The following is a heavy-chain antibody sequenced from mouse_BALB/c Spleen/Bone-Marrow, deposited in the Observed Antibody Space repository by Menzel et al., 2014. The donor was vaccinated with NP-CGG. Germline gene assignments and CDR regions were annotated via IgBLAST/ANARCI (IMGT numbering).Heavy chain of an antibody. V-gene: IGHV2-6-4*01. CDR1: GFSLSRYS. Sequence: VQXVXSGPGLVAPSQSLSITCTVSGFSLSRYSVHWVRQPPGKGLEWLGMIWGGGSTDYNSALKSRLSISKDNSKSQVFLKMNSLQTDDTAMYYCARNPPYGNYEDYYAMDYWGQGTSVTVSS. CDR2: IWGGGST. D-gene: IGHD2-1*01. J-gene: IGHJ4*01. CDR3: ARNPPYGNYEDYYAMDY.